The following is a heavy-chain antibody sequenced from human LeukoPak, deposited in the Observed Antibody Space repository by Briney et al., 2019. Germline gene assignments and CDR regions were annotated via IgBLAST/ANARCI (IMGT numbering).Heavy chain of an antibody. V-gene: IGHV4-39*01. CDR3: ARHSGYENAFDI. CDR1: GGSISSSTYY. J-gene: IGHJ3*02. CDR2: FYNSGSA. D-gene: IGHD5-12*01. Sequence: SETLSLTWTVSGGSISSSTYYWDWNRQPPGKGLEWIGNFYNSGSAYYNPSLKSRVTISGDTSKNQFSLKLSSVTAADTAVYYCARHSGYENAFDIWGQGTMVTVSS.